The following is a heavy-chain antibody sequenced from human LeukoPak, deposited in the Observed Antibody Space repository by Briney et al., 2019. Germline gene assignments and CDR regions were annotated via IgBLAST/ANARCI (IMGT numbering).Heavy chain of an antibody. V-gene: IGHV3-20*01. D-gene: IGHD2-2*01. J-gene: IGHJ5*02. CDR3: ARDEGYYSSTSCPTNWFDP. CDR2: INWNGGST. CDR1: GFTFDDYG. Sequence: GGSLRLSCAASGFTFDDYGMSWVRQAPGKGLEWVSGINWNGGSTGYADSVKGRFTISRDNAKNSLYLQMNSLRAEDTALYHCARDEGYYSSTSCPTNWFDPWGQGTLVTVSS.